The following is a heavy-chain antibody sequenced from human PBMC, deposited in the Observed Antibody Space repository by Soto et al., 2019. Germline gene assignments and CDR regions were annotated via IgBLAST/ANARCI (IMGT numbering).Heavy chain of an antibody. V-gene: IGHV1-69*13. D-gene: IGHD2-2*01. CDR1: GGTFSSYA. CDR2: IIPIFGTA. J-gene: IGHJ3*02. Sequence: SVKVSCKASGGTFSSYAISWVRQAPGQGLEWMGGIIPIFGTANYAQKFQGRVTITADESTSTAYMELSSLRSEDTAVYYCAKGYCSSTSCYAIDAFDIWGQGTMVTVSS. CDR3: AKGYCSSTSCYAIDAFDI.